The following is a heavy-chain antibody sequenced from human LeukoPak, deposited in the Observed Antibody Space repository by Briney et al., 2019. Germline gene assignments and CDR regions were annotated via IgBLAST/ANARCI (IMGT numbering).Heavy chain of an antibody. CDR1: GGSFSGYY. Sequence: SETLSLTCAVSGGSFSGYYWSWIRQPPGKGLEWIGEINHSGSTNYNPSLKSRVTISVDTSKNQFSLKLSSVTAADTAVYYCASNSFDYYDSGSYSVDYWGQGTLVTVSS. D-gene: IGHD3-10*01. CDR3: ASNSFDYYDSGSYSVDY. CDR2: INHSGST. J-gene: IGHJ4*02. V-gene: IGHV4-34*01.